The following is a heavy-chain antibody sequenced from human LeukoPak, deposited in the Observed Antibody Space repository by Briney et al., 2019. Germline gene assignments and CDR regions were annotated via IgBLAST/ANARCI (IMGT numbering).Heavy chain of an antibody. CDR1: GGSISSYY. CDR3: ARDRPYYDFWSGYCSPYYYYYGMDV. Sequence: SETLSLTCTVSGGSISSYYWSWIRQPPGKGLEWIGYIYYSGSTNYNPSLKSRVTISVDTSKNQFSLKLSSVTAADTAVYYCARDRPYYDFWSGYCSPYYYYYGMDVWGQGTTATVSS. V-gene: IGHV4-59*01. CDR2: IYYSGST. J-gene: IGHJ6*02. D-gene: IGHD3-3*01.